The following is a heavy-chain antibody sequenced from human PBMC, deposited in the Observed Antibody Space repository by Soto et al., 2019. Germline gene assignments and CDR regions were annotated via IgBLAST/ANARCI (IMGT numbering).Heavy chain of an antibody. Sequence: ASVKVSCKASGYTFTSYAMHWVRQAPGQRLERMGWINAGNGNTKYSQKFQGRVTITRDTSASTAYMELSSLRSEDTAVYYCARPSTIFGVVTLAYWGQGPLVTVSS. V-gene: IGHV1-3*01. D-gene: IGHD3-3*01. CDR3: ARPSTIFGVVTLAY. CDR2: INAGNGNT. J-gene: IGHJ4*02. CDR1: GYTFTSYA.